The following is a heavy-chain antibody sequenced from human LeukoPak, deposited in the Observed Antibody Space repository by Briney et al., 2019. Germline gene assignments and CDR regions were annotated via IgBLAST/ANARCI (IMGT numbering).Heavy chain of an antibody. J-gene: IGHJ4*02. CDR1: GYTFINFF. D-gene: IGHD6-19*01. Sequence: ASVKVSCKASGYTFINFFMHWVRQAPGQGPEWMGWINPNSGGTNPAQKFQGRVTMTRDTSISTAYMELSGLRSNDTAVYFCARGTGRGSGWGLTYWGQGSLVTVSS. CDR2: INPNSGGT. CDR3: ARGTGRGSGWGLTY. V-gene: IGHV1-2*02.